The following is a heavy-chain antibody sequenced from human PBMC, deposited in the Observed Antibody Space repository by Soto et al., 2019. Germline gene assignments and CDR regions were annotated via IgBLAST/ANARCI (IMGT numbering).Heavy chain of an antibody. J-gene: IGHJ4*02. V-gene: IGHV3-64D*06. CDR2: ISSNGGST. CDR1: GFTFSSYA. Sequence: GGSLRLSCSASGFTFSSYALHWVRQSPGKGLEYVSAISSNGGSTYYADSVKGRFTISRDNSKNTLYLQMSSLRAEDTAVYYCVSRLHCSSTSCSLCYFDYWGQGTLVTVSS. D-gene: IGHD2-2*01. CDR3: VSRLHCSSTSCSLCYFDY.